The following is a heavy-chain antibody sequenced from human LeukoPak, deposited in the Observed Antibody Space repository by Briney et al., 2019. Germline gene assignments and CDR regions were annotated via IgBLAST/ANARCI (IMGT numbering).Heavy chain of an antibody. J-gene: IGHJ2*01. CDR2: ISGATSR. V-gene: IGHV3-74*01. D-gene: IGHD1-1*01. Sequence: GGSLRLSCAASGFSFSEQWMHWVRQAPGKGLVWVSRISGATSRSYADSVEGRFTISRDNAKNTLYLQMDSLRAEDTAVYSCATLHIVGTTLAGWGRGTLVTASS. CDR3: ATLHIVGTTLAG. CDR1: GFSFSEQW.